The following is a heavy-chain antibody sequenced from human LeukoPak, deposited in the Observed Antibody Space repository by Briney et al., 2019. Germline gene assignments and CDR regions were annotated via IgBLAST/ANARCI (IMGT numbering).Heavy chain of an antibody. CDR3: ARDRGYCSGGSCYYFDY. CDR1: GYTFTSYY. V-gene: IGHV1-46*01. CDR2: INPSGGST. J-gene: IGHJ4*02. D-gene: IGHD2-15*01. Sequence: ASVNVSFTASGYTFTSYYMHWVRQAPGQGLEWMGIINPSGGSTSYAQKFQGRVTMTRDTSTSTVYMELSSLRSEDTAVYYCARDRGYCSGGSCYYFDYWGQGTLVTVSS.